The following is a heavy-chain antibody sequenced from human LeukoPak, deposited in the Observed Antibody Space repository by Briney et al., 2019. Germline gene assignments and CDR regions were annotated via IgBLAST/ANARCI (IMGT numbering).Heavy chain of an antibody. CDR1: GGTFSSYA. D-gene: IGHD3-22*01. Sequence: SVKVSCKASGGTFSSYAISWVRQAPGQGLEWMGRNIPIFGIANYAQKFQGRVTITADKSTSTAYMELSSLRSEDTAVYYCARDRRYYDSSGYRYYFDYRGQGTLVTVSS. CDR2: NIPIFGIA. J-gene: IGHJ4*02. V-gene: IGHV1-69*04. CDR3: ARDRRYYDSSGYRYYFDY.